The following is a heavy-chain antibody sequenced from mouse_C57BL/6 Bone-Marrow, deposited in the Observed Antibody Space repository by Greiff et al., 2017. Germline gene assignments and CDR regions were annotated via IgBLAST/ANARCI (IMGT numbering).Heavy chain of an antibody. Sequence: VQLQQSGAELVRPGTSVKVSCKASGYAFTNYLIEWVKQRPGQGLEWIGVINPGSGGTNYNEKLKGKATLTADKSSSTAYMQLSSLTSEDSAVYFCARSGNYDGGFAYWGQGTLVTVSA. CDR2: INPGSGGT. D-gene: IGHD2-4*01. J-gene: IGHJ3*01. CDR1: GYAFTNYL. CDR3: ARSGNYDGGFAY. V-gene: IGHV1-54*01.